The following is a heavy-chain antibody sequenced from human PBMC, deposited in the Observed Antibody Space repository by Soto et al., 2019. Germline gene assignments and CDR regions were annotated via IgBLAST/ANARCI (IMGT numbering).Heavy chain of an antibody. D-gene: IGHD6-6*01. J-gene: IGHJ4*02. CDR3: TRDASSIAARPRGYYFDY. CDR1: GFTFGDYA. V-gene: IGHV3-49*03. Sequence: GSLRLSCTASGFTFGDYAMSWFRQAPGKGLEWVGFIRSKAYGGTTEYAASVKGRFTISRDDSKSIAYLQMNSLKTEDTAVYYCTRDASSIAARPRGYYFDYWGQGTLVTVSS. CDR2: IRSKAYGGTT.